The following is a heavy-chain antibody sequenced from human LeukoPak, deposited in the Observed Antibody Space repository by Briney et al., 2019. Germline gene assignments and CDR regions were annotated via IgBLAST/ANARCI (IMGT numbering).Heavy chain of an antibody. V-gene: IGHV3-66*01. D-gene: IGHD3-3*01. CDR2: IYSGGST. CDR3: ARAQRYDFWSGEYGMDV. Sequence: GGSLRLSCAASGFTVSSNYMSWVRQAPGKGLEWVSVIYSGGSTYYADSVKGRLTISRDNSKNTLYLQMNSLRAEDTAVYYCARAQRYDFWSGEYGMDVWGQGTTVTVSS. J-gene: IGHJ6*02. CDR1: GFTVSSNY.